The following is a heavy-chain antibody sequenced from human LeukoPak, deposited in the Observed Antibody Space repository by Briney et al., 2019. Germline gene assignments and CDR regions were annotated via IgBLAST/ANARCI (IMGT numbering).Heavy chain of an antibody. CDR1: GGSITSYY. J-gene: IGHJ6*02. CDR2: IYYSGST. CDR3: TSGSPDYYYGMDV. V-gene: IGHV4-59*08. D-gene: IGHD1-26*01. Sequence: SETLSLTCTVSGGSITSYYWSWIRQPPGKGLEWIGYIYYSGSTNYNPSLKSRVTISVDTSKNQFSLKLSSVTAADTAVYYCTSGSPDYYYGMDVWGQGTTVTVSS.